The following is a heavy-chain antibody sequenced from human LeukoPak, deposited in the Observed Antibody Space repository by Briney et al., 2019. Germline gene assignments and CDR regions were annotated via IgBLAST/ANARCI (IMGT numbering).Heavy chain of an antibody. CDR2: ISYDGSNK. Sequence: GGSLRLSCAASGFTFSSYAMHWVRQAPGKGLEWVAVISYDGSNKYYADSVKGRFTISRDNSKNTLYLQMNSLRAEDTAAYYCARDRAGGSPRGAFDIWGQGTMVTVSS. CDR1: GFTFSSYA. CDR3: ARDRAGGSPRGAFDI. V-gene: IGHV3-30-3*01. D-gene: IGHD2-15*01. J-gene: IGHJ3*02.